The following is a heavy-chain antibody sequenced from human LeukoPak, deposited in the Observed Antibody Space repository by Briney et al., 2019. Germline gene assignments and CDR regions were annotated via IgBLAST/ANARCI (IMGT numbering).Heavy chain of an antibody. D-gene: IGHD2-2*01. CDR3: AREDIVVVPAAFPLDY. Sequence: TSETLSLTCNVSGGSIRGYYWSWIRQPAGKGLEWIGRIYTSGSTNYNPSLKSRVTMSVDTSKNQFSLQLNSVTPEDTAVYYCAREDIVVVPAAFPLDYWGQGTLVTVSS. J-gene: IGHJ4*02. CDR2: IYTSGST. V-gene: IGHV4-4*07. CDR1: GGSIRGYY.